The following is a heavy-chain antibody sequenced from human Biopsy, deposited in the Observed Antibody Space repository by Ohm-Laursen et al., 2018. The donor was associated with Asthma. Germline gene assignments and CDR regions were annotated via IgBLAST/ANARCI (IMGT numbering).Heavy chain of an antibody. D-gene: IGHD3-22*01. V-gene: IGHV4-31*03. Sequence: SQTLSLTCTVSYGSITSGGYYWTWIRQHPGKGLEWIGFIYYSGSTYYNPSLKSRVSISIDTSKNQFSLKLISVTAADTAVYYCARAQDYYDSRGYYRSFDYWGQGTLVPVSS. J-gene: IGHJ4*02. CDR3: ARAQDYYDSRGYYRSFDY. CDR2: IYYSGST. CDR1: YGSITSGGYY.